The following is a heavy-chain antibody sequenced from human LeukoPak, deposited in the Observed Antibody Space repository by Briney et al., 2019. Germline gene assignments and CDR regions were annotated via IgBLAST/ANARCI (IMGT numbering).Heavy chain of an antibody. D-gene: IGHD1-26*01. CDR2: IYYSGST. CDR1: GGSISSSSYY. CDR3: ARDRPGVGATGNWFDP. J-gene: IGHJ5*02. Sequence: SETLSLTCTVSGGSISSSSYYWGWIRQPPGKGLEWIGSIYYSGSTYYNPSPKSRVTISVDTSKNQFSLKLSSVTAADTAVYYCARDRPGVGATGNWFDPWGQGTLVTVSS. V-gene: IGHV4-39*07.